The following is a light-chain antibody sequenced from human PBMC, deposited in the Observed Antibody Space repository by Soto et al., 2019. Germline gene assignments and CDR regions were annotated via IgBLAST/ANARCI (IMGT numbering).Light chain of an antibody. CDR2: EVN. J-gene: IGLJ1*01. CDR1: SSDVGAYNF. V-gene: IGLV2-14*01. CDR3: SSFTRSSTYV. Sequence: ALTHPASVSGSPGQSITISCTGTSSDVGAYNFVSWYQQYPGKAPKVMIYEVNNRPSGVSNRFSGSKSGNTASLTISGLQAEDEADYYCSSFTRSSTYVFGSGTKVTVL.